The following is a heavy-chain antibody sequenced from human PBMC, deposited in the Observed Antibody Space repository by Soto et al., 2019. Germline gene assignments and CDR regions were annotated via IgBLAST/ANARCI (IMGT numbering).Heavy chain of an antibody. V-gene: IGHV4-4*07. CDR3: ARTNWDEYYFDY. CDR1: GGSINTFY. Sequence: SETLSLTCTVSGGSINTFYWGWVRQPAGKGLEWIGRIFSSGSTSFNPSLESRVAMSVDTSKNHFSLNLSSVTAADMAVYYCARTNWDEYYFDYWGQGTLVTVSS. J-gene: IGHJ4*02. D-gene: IGHD7-27*01. CDR2: IFSSGST.